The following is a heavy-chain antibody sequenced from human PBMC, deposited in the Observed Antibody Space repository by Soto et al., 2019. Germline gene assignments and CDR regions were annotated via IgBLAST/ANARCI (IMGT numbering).Heavy chain of an antibody. CDR2: INHSGST. CDR3: ARVDYDILTGYYQT. D-gene: IGHD3-9*01. Sequence: ASETLSLTCAVYGGSFSGYYWSWIRQPPGKGLEWIGEINHSGSTNYNPSLKSRVTISVDTSKNQFSLKLSSVTAADTAVYYCARVDYDILTGYYQTWGQGTLVTSPQ. V-gene: IGHV4-34*01. J-gene: IGHJ5*02. CDR1: GGSFSGYY.